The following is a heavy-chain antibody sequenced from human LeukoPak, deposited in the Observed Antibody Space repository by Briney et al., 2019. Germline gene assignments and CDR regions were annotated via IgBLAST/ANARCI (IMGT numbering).Heavy chain of an antibody. Sequence: SETLSLTCTVSGRSISTYYWSWIRQPPGKGLEWIGYIYYSGSTNYNPSLKSRVTISVDTSKNQFSLKLSSVTAADTAVYYCARAVVGDYDAGYYFDYWGQGTLVTVSS. V-gene: IGHV4-59*01. D-gene: IGHD4-17*01. CDR3: ARAVVGDYDAGYYFDY. CDR2: IYYSGST. J-gene: IGHJ4*02. CDR1: GRSISTYY.